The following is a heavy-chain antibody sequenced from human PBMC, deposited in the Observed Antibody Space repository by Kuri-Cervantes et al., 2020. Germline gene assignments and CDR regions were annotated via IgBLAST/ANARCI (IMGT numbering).Heavy chain of an antibody. CDR1: GYIFTGYY. Sequence: ASVKVSCKASGYIFTGYYVHWVRQAPGQGLEWVAWIDPNSGATLYSQKFQGRVTMTRDTSISTAYMELSRLRSDDTAVYYCARVQRRIAAAGKPIFDAFDIWGQGTMVTVSS. CDR3: ARVQRRIAAAGKPIFDAFDI. J-gene: IGHJ3*02. D-gene: IGHD6-13*01. CDR2: IDPNSGAT. V-gene: IGHV1-2*02.